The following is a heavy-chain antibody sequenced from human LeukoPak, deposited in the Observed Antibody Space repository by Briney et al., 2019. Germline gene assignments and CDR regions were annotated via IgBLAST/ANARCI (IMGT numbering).Heavy chain of an antibody. CDR1: GFTFTSYA. V-gene: IGHV3-23*01. D-gene: IGHD3-22*01. CDR3: AKGDGGYYLIDF. J-gene: IGHJ4*02. Sequence: GGSLRLSCAASGFTFTSYALSWVRQAPGKGLEYLSTISDTGDTYYANSVKGRFTISRDNSMNTIYLQMNSLRADDTAVYYCAKGDGGYYLIDFWGQGTLVTVSS. CDR2: ISDTGDT.